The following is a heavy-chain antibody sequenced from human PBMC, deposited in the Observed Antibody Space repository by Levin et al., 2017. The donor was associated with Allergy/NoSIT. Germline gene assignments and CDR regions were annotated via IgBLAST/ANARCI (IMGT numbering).Heavy chain of an antibody. V-gene: IGHV4-34*01. CDR1: GGSFSGYY. Sequence: SQTLSLTCAVYGGSFSGYYWSWIRQPPGKGLEWIGEINHSGSTNYNPSLKSRVTISVDTSKNQFSLKLSSVTAADTAVYYCATGVRYFDWLINWGQGTLVTVSS. CDR3: ATGVRYFDWLIN. J-gene: IGHJ4*02. CDR2: INHSGST. D-gene: IGHD3-9*01.